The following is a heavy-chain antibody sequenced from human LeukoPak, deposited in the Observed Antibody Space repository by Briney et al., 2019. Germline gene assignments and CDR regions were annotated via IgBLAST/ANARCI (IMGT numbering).Heavy chain of an antibody. V-gene: IGHV4-59*01. CDR2: MYNSEST. CDR1: GGSISRSY. J-gene: IGHJ4*02. D-gene: IGHD4-17*01. Sequence: PSETLSLTCTVSGGSISRSYWSWIRQPPGKGLECIAYMYNSESTNYNPSLKSRVTISIDTSKNQFSLKLSSLTAADTAIYYCARGIESYGDYGYWGQGILVTVSS. CDR3: ARGIESYGDYGY.